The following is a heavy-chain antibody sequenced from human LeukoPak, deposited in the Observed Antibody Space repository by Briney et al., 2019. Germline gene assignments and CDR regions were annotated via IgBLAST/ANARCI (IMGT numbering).Heavy chain of an antibody. D-gene: IGHD5-18*01. CDR1: GGSISTYY. Sequence: SPSETLSLTCSVSGGSISTYYWSWIRQSPDKGLKWIAYVYYNGNTYYNPSLESRVTVSVDATKNQLSLRLRSVTAADTAVYFCAAGYSWAHDYWGQGILVTVSS. CDR3: AAGYSWAHDY. J-gene: IGHJ4*02. V-gene: IGHV4-59*01. CDR2: VYYNGNT.